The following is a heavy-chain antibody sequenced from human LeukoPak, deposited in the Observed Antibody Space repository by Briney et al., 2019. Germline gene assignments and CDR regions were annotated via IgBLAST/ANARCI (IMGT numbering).Heavy chain of an antibody. J-gene: IGHJ4*02. CDR1: GFTFSSYA. CDR2: ISGSGGST. Sequence: GGSLRLSCAASGFTFSSYAMSWVRQAPGKGLEWVSVISGSGGSTYYADSVKGRFTISRDNSKNTLSLQMNSLRAEDTAVYYCAKDRRDGYNPDSHDYWGQGTLVTVSS. V-gene: IGHV3-23*01. D-gene: IGHD5-24*01. CDR3: AKDRRDGYNPDSHDY.